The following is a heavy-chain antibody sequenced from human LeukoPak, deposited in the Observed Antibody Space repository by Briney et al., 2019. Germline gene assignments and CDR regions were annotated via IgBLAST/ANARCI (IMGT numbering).Heavy chain of an antibody. CDR1: GGSFSGYY. D-gene: IGHD6-13*01. Sequence: PSETLSLTCAVYGGSFSGYYWSWIRQPPGKGLEWIGYIYYSGNTNYNPSLKTRVTISVDTSKNQFSLKLSSVTAADTAVYYCARAGSWKLNFDYWGQGTLVTVSS. J-gene: IGHJ4*02. CDR3: ARAGSWKLNFDY. CDR2: IYYSGNT. V-gene: IGHV4-59*01.